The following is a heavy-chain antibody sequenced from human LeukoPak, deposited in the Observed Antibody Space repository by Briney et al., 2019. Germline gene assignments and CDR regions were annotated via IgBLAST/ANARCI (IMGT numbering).Heavy chain of an antibody. J-gene: IGHJ5*02. CDR3: ARHETAGDILTGYYLSNWFDP. CDR2: IYYSGST. CDR1: GGSISSSSYY. D-gene: IGHD3-9*01. Sequence: SETLSLTCTVSGGSISSSSYYWGWIRQPPGKGLGWIGSIYYSGSTYYNPSLKSRVTISVDTSKNQFSLKLSSVTAADTAVYYCARHETAGDILTGYYLSNWFDPWGQGTLVTVSS. V-gene: IGHV4-39*01.